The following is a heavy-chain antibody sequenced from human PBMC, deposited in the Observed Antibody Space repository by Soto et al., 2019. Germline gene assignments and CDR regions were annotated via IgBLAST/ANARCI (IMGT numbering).Heavy chain of an antibody. CDR1: GGSISSGGYY. CDR2: IYYSGST. V-gene: IGHV4-31*03. Sequence: QVQLQESGPGLVKPSQTLSLTCTVSGGSISSGGYYWSWIRQHPGKGLEWIGYIYYSGSTYYNPSLKRRVTISVDTSKNQFSLKLSSVTAADTAVYYCARIITMVLGVIIPPLMDGWGQGTTVTVSS. CDR3: ARIITMVLGVIIPPLMDG. J-gene: IGHJ6*02. D-gene: IGHD3-10*01.